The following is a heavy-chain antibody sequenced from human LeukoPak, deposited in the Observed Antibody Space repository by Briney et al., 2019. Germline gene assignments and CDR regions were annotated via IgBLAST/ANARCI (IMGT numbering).Heavy chain of an antibody. CDR1: GGSISSGDYY. CDR3: ARGRGVVVPAAIGDFDY. D-gene: IGHD2-2*02. CDR2: IYYSGST. Sequence: SETLSLTCTVSGGSISSGDYYWSWIRQPPGKGLEWIGYIYYSGSTNYNPSLKSRVTISVDTSKNQFSLKLSSVTAADTAVYYCARGRGVVVPAAIGDFDYWGQGTLVTVSS. J-gene: IGHJ4*02. V-gene: IGHV4-30-4*01.